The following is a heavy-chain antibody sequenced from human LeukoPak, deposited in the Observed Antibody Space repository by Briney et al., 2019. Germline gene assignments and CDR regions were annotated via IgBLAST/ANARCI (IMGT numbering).Heavy chain of an antibody. J-gene: IGHJ4*02. CDR2: ISYDGSNK. D-gene: IGHD6-13*01. CDR1: GFTFSSYA. V-gene: IGHV3-30-3*01. CDR3: ARDGSSSWSHSFDH. Sequence: GGSLRLSCAASGFTFSSYAMHWVRQAPGKGLEWVAVISYDGSNKYYADSVKGRFTISRDNSKNTLYLQMNSLRAEDTAVYYCARDGSSSWSHSFDHWGQGTLVTVSS.